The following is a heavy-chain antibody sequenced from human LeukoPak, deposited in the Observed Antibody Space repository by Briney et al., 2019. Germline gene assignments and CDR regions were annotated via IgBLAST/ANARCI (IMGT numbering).Heavy chain of an antibody. CDR2: MNPNSGNT. CDR1: GYTFTSYD. J-gene: IGHJ4*02. CDR3: TRSVRNGHIDY. D-gene: IGHD2-21*01. V-gene: IGHV1-8*01. Sequence: ASVKVSCKASGYTFTSYDINWVRQATGQGLEWMGWMNPNSGNTGYAQKFQGRVTMTRSTSISTAYMELSSLTFGDTAVYYCTRSVRNGHIDYWGQGTLVTVSS.